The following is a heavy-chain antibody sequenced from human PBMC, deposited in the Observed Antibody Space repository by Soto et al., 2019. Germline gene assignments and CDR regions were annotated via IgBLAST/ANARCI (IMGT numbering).Heavy chain of an antibody. J-gene: IGHJ4*02. V-gene: IGHV4-39*01. CDR3: ARMSSGWPEPPTYYFDY. D-gene: IGHD6-25*01. Sequence: SETLSLTCTVSGGSISSSSYYWGWIRQPPGKGLEWIGSIYYSGSTYYNPSLKSRVTISVDTSKNQFSLKLSSVTAADTAVYYCARMSSGWPEPPTYYFDYWGQGTLVTVSS. CDR2: IYYSGST. CDR1: GGSISSSSYY.